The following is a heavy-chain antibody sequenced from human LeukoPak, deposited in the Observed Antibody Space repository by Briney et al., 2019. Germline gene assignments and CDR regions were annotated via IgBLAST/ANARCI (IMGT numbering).Heavy chain of an antibody. D-gene: IGHD3-16*01. V-gene: IGHV1-24*01. Sequence: GAPVKVSCKVSGYTLTELSMHWVRQAPGKGLEWMGGFDPEDGETIYAQKFQGRVTMTEDTSTDTAYMELSSLRSEDTAVYYCATARGGGVGYYFDYWGQGTLVTVSS. CDR3: ATARGGGVGYYFDY. CDR2: FDPEDGET. CDR1: GYTLTELS. J-gene: IGHJ4*02.